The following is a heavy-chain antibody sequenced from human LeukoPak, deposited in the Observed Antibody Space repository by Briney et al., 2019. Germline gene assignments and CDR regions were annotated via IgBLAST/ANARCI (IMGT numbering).Heavy chain of an antibody. Sequence: GGSLRLSCAASGFTFSSYSMNWVRQAPGKGLEWVSYISSSSSTIYYADSVKGRFTISRDNSKNTLYLQMNSLRAEDTAVYYCAKGGFVLVPAAKTSDYWGQGTLVTVSS. V-gene: IGHV3-48*01. D-gene: IGHD2-2*01. CDR1: GFTFSSYS. CDR2: ISSSSSTI. J-gene: IGHJ4*02. CDR3: AKGGFVLVPAAKTSDY.